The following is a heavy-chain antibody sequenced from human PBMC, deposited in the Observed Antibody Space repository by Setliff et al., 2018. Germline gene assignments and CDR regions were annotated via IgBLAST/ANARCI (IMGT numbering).Heavy chain of an antibody. D-gene: IGHD3-3*01. J-gene: IGHJ6*03. Sequence: GESLKISCAASGFVFGTYGMHWVRQAPGKGLDWVASISGSSSDIYYADSVKGRFSISRDNAKNSLYLQMNSLRAEDTALFYCAGAVTIFGVVTPIYFYYMDVWGKGTTVTVSS. V-gene: IGHV3-21*01. CDR1: GFVFGTYG. CDR2: ISGSSSDI. CDR3: AGAVTIFGVVTPIYFYYMDV.